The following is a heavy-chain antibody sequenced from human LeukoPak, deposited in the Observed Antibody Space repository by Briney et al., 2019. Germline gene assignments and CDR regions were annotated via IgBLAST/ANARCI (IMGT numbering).Heavy chain of an antibody. Sequence: SETLSLTCAVSGGSISSSNWWSWVRQPPGKGLEWIGEIYHSGSTNYNPSLKSRVTISVDKSKNQFSLKLSSVTTSDTALYYCARDLGARFESWGQGILVTVSS. CDR1: GGSISSSNW. V-gene: IGHV4-4*02. CDR3: ARDLGARFES. CDR2: IYHSGST. J-gene: IGHJ4*02. D-gene: IGHD3-16*01.